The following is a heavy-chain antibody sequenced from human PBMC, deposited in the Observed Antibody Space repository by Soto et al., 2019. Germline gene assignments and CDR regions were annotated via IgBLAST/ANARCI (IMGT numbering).Heavy chain of an antibody. D-gene: IGHD7-27*01. CDR1: GGSISSGGYY. CDR3: ASPRTWGSAFDI. J-gene: IGHJ3*02. V-gene: IGHV4-31*03. Sequence: TLSLTCTVSGGSISSGGYYWSWIRQHPGKGLEWIGYIYYSGSTYYNPSLKSRVTISVDTSKNQFSLKLSSVTAADMAVYYCASPRTWGSAFDIWGQGTMVTVSS. CDR2: IYYSGST.